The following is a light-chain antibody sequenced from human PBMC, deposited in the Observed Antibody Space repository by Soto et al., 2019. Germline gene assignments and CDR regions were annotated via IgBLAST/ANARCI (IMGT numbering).Light chain of an antibody. CDR2: SAS. V-gene: IGKV1-9*01. CDR3: QQLNGYQLA. J-gene: IGKJ4*01. Sequence: DIQLTQSPSFLSAFVGDTVTITCRASQAMSTYLAWCQQKPGKVPKLLIRSASTLQSGVPPRFSGGGSVTEFTLTISTLQPDDSGIYYCQQLNGYQLAFGGGTNVEIK. CDR1: QAMSTY.